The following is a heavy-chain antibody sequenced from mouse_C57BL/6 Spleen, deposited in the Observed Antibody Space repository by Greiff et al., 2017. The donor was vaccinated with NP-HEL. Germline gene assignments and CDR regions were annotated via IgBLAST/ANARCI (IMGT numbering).Heavy chain of an antibody. D-gene: IGHD2-4*01. CDR1: GYSFTGYY. J-gene: IGHJ4*01. V-gene: IGHV1-42*01. Sequence: VQLQQSGPELVKPGASVKISCKASGYSFTGYYMNWVKQSPDKSLEWIGEINPSTGGTTYNQKFKAKATLTVDKSSSTAYMQLKSLTSEDSAVYYCAKDYEYGRGLYAMDYWGQGTSVTVSS. CDR3: AKDYEYGRGLYAMDY. CDR2: INPSTGGT.